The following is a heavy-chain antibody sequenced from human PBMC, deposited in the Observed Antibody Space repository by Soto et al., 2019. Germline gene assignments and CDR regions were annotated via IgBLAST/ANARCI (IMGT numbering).Heavy chain of an antibody. D-gene: IGHD6-19*01. J-gene: IGHJ4*02. Sequence: QVQLQQWGAGLLKPSETLSLTCAVYGGSFSGYYWSWIRHPPGKGLEWIGEINHSGSTNYNPSLKSRVTISVDTSKNQFSLKLSSVTAADTAVYYCARGSRAVAGTGGVYFDYWGQGTLVTVSS. CDR2: INHSGST. CDR3: ARGSRAVAGTGGVYFDY. CDR1: GGSFSGYY. V-gene: IGHV4-34*01.